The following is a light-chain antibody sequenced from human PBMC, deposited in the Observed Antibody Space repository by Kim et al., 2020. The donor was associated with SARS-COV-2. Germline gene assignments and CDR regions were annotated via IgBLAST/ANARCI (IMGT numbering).Light chain of an antibody. J-gene: IGKJ4*01. Sequence: DIQVTQSPSSLSASVGDRVTITCRASQSISSHLNWYQQKPGKAPKLLIYAAYSLQSGVPSRFSGSASGTDFTLTISSLQPEDFATYYCQQTYTFGGGTKVDIK. CDR2: AAY. CDR1: QSISSH. CDR3: QQTYT. V-gene: IGKV1-39*01.